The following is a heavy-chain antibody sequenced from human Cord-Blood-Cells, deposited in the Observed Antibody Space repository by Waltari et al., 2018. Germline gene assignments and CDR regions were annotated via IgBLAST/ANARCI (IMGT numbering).Heavy chain of an antibody. V-gene: IGHV3-21*01. CDR3: ARASNWRFDY. D-gene: IGHD1-20*01. CDR2: ISSSSSYI. Sequence: EVQLVESGGGVVKPGGSLRLSWAASGFTFSSYSMNWVRQAPGKGLEWVSSISSSSSYIYYADSVKGRFTISRDNAKNSLYLQMNSLRAEDTAVYYCARASNWRFDYWGQGTLVTVSS. J-gene: IGHJ4*02. CDR1: GFTFSSYS.